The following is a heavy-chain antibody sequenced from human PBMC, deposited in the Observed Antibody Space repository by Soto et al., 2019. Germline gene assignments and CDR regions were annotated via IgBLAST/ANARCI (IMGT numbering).Heavy chain of an antibody. V-gene: IGHV3-30-3*01. J-gene: IGHJ4*02. Sequence: QVQLVESGGGVFQPGRPLGLSFPASGFTFSGNPWPGFGRPPGKVLEWVAVISYDESRQYYADSVKGRFTISRDNSKNTLYLQMNSLRPEDTAVYYCVRDRTGDRVDYWGQGTLVTVSS. CDR3: VRDRTGDRVDY. CDR1: GFTFSGNP. D-gene: IGHD7-27*01. CDR2: ISYDESRQ.